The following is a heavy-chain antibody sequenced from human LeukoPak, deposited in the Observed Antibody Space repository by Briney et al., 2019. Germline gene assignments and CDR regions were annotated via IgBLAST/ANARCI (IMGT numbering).Heavy chain of an antibody. CDR2: INPSGGST. CDR1: GYTFTSYY. CDR3: ALIEYSYGYVDY. J-gene: IGHJ4*02. D-gene: IGHD5-18*01. V-gene: IGHV1-46*01. Sequence: GASVKVSCKASGYTFTSYYMHWVRQAPGQGLGWMGIINPSGGSTSYAQKFQGRVTMTRDMSTSTVYMELSSLRSEDTAVYYCALIEYSYGYVDYWGQGTLVTVSS.